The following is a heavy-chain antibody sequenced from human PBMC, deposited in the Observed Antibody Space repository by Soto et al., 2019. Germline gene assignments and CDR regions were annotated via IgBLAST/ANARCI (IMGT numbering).Heavy chain of an antibody. CDR1: GGSISSGGYY. CDR2: IYYSGST. D-gene: IGHD2-15*01. CDR3: ARDLAGGEKNYYGMDV. V-gene: IGHV4-31*03. Sequence: SETLSLTCTVSGGSISSGGYYWSWIRQHPGKGLEWIGYIYYSGSTYYNPSLKSRVTISVDTSKNQFSLKLSSVTAADTAVYYCARDLAGGEKNYYGMDVWGQGTTVTVSS. J-gene: IGHJ6*02.